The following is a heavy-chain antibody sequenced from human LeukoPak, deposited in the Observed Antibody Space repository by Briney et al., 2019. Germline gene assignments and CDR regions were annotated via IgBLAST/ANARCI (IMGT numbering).Heavy chain of an antibody. D-gene: IGHD2-2*01. CDR2: INHSGST. V-gene: IGHV4-34*01. J-gene: IGHJ4*02. Sequence: SETLSLTCAVYGGSFSGYYWSWIRQPPGKGLEWIGEINHSGSTNYNPSLKSRVTMSVDTSKNQFSLRLSSVTAADTAVYYCARDWAQYCSSSSCYGPFEYWGQGTLVTVSS. CDR3: ARDWAQYCSSSSCYGPFEY. CDR1: GGSFSGYY.